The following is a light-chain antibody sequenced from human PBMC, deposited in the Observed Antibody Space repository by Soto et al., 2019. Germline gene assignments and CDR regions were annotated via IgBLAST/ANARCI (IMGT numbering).Light chain of an antibody. CDR3: QQYDSLPLT. J-gene: IGKJ5*01. V-gene: IGKV1-33*01. CDR1: QDISNY. CDR2: DVS. Sequence: DIQMTQSPPSLSVSVGDRVTITCQASQDISNYLHWFQQKPGKAPQLLIFDVSNLQTGVPSRFSGGGSGTDFALTISSLEPEDIATYYCQQYDSLPLTFCQGTRLEIK.